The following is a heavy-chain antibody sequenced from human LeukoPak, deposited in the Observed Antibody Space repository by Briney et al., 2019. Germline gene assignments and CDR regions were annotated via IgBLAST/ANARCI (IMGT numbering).Heavy chain of an antibody. CDR1: GGSFSGYY. CDR2: INHSGST. J-gene: IGHJ4*02. Sequence: PSETLSLTCAVYGGSFSGYYWSWIRQPPGKGLEWIGEINHSGSTNHNPSLKSRVTISVDTSKNQFSLKLNSVTAADTAVYYCATFHPAGSYLDYWGQGTLVTVSS. V-gene: IGHV4-34*01. CDR3: ATFHPAGSYLDY. D-gene: IGHD3-10*01.